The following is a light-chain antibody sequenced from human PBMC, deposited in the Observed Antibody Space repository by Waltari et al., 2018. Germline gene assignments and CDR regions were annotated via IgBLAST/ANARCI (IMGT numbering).Light chain of an antibody. J-gene: IGKJ1*01. Sequence: DIVMTQSPDSLAVSLGERATINCKSSQSVLYSPNNKNYLAWYQQKPGQPPKLLIYWASTRESGVPDRFSGSWSGTDFTLTISSLQAEDVAVYYCQQYYSTPPTFGQGTKVEIK. CDR1: QSVLYSPNNKNY. CDR2: WAS. CDR3: QQYYSTPPT. V-gene: IGKV4-1*01.